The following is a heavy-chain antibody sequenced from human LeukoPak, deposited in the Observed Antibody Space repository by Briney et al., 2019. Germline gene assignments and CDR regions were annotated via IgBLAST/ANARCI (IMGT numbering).Heavy chain of an antibody. J-gene: IGHJ4*02. V-gene: IGHV4-4*02. CDR3: ARDRSGYDLLY. CDR1: GGSISSSNW. Sequence: SETLSLTCAGSGGSISSSNWWSWVRQPPGKGLEWIGEIYHSGSTNYNPSLKSRVTISVNKSKNQFSLKLSSVTAADTAVYYCARDRSGYDLLYWGQGTLITVSS. CDR2: IYHSGST. D-gene: IGHD5-12*01.